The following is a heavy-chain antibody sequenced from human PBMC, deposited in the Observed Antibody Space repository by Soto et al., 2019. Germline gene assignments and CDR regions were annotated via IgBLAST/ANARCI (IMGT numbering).Heavy chain of an antibody. CDR2: IHSSGST. CDR3: ARDQGVAAAGITWFDP. J-gene: IGHJ5*02. Sequence: TSETLSLTCTVSGASMNSYDCSWIRKPAGKGLEWIGHIHSSGSTNYNPSLKSRVTMSVDTAKNQFSLRLMSLTAADTAVYYCARDQGVAAAGITWFDPWGQGSLVTVSS. V-gene: IGHV4-4*07. D-gene: IGHD6-13*01. CDR1: GASMNSYD.